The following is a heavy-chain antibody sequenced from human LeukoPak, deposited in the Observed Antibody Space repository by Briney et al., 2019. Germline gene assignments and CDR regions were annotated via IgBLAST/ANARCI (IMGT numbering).Heavy chain of an antibody. CDR2: ISSSSSTI. Sequence: GGSLRLSCAASGFTFSSYSMNWVRQAPGKGLEWVPYISSSSSTIYYADSVKGRFTISRDNAKNSLYLQMNSLRDEDTAVYYCARVKSRCTNGVCYAALDYWGQGTLVTVSS. D-gene: IGHD2-8*01. V-gene: IGHV3-48*02. J-gene: IGHJ4*02. CDR3: ARVKSRCTNGVCYAALDY. CDR1: GFTFSSYS.